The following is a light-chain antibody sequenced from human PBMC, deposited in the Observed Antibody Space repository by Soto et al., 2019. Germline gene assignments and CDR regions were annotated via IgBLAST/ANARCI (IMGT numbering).Light chain of an antibody. CDR1: SSDVGGYNY. CDR3: SSYTSGSTLVV. J-gene: IGLJ2*01. V-gene: IGLV2-14*01. CDR2: EVS. Sequence: QSALTQPASVSGSPGQSITISCTGTSSDVGGYNYVSWYQQHPGKAPKLMIYEVSNRPSEVSNRFSGSKSGNTASLTISGLQAEDEVNYYCSSYTSGSTLVVFGGGTKVTVL.